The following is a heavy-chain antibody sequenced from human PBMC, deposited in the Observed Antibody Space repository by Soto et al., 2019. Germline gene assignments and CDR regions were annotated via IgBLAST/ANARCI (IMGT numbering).Heavy chain of an antibody. CDR1: GGASVTPINY. J-gene: IGHJ4*02. V-gene: IGHV4-4*02. D-gene: IGHD6-13*01. CDR3: ARGLAAEGFFDY. CDR2: IYHSGST. Sequence: QVQLQESGPGLVKPSGTLSLTCTVTGGASVTPINYWTWVRRAPGKGLGWIGEIYHSGSTNYNPSLKSRVSISVDKSKNQLSLKLTSVTAADTAMYYCARGLAAEGFFDYWGQGTLVTVSS.